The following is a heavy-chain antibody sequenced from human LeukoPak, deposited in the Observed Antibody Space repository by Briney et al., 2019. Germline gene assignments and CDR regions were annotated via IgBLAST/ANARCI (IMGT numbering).Heavy chain of an antibody. CDR3: ASSARGVTQRYDY. Sequence: ASVKVSCKASGYTFTSYYMHWVRHAPGQGLEWMGIINPSGGSTSYAQKFQGRVTMTRGTSTSTAYMKLSSLRSEDTAVYYCASSARGVTQRYDYWGQGTLVTVSS. CDR1: GYTFTSYY. CDR2: INPSGGST. V-gene: IGHV1-46*01. D-gene: IGHD4-23*01. J-gene: IGHJ4*02.